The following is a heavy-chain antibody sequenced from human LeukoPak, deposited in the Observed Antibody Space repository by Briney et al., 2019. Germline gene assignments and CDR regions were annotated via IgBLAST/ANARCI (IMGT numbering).Heavy chain of an antibody. V-gene: IGHV4-30-4*08. D-gene: IGHD2-21*02. J-gene: IGHJ3*02. Sequence: SETLSLTCTVSGGSISSGDYYWSWIRQPPGKGLEWIGYIYYSGSTYYNPSLKSRVTISVDTSKNQFSLKLRSVTAADTAMYYCAKSPRIVVVTLAFDIWGPGTMVTVSS. CDR3: AKSPRIVVVTLAFDI. CDR1: GGSISSGDYY. CDR2: IYYSGST.